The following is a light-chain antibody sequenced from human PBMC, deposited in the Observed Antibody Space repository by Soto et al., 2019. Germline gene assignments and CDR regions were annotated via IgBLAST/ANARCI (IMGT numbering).Light chain of an antibody. J-gene: IGLJ3*02. CDR1: SSDVGNSHL. CDR3: FSCAGSSTV. Sequence: QSVLTQPASVSGSPGQSITISCTGASSDVGNSHLVSWYQHHPGAVPKLMFYEGTKRPSGVSNRFSASKSGTTPSLTISGLQAEAEADYYCFSCAGSSTVFGGGTKLTVL. V-gene: IGLV2-23*01. CDR2: EGT.